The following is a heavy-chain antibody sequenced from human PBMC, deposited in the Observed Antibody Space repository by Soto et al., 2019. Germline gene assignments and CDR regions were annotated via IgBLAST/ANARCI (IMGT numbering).Heavy chain of an antibody. D-gene: IGHD1-1*01. CDR3: ARGWNDFPH. Sequence: SVKVSFKASGGTFSSYAISWVRQAPGQGLECMGGIIPVFGTANYAQKFQGRVTINADESTSTVYMELSSLRSEDTAVYYCARGWNDFPHWGQGTLVTVSS. J-gene: IGHJ1*01. V-gene: IGHV1-69*13. CDR1: GGTFSSYA. CDR2: IIPVFGTA.